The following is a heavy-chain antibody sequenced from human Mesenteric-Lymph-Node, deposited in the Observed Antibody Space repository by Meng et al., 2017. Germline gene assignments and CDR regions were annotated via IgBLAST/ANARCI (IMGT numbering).Heavy chain of an antibody. CDR3: ARNYDGGVDY. CDR2: INNDGRST. Sequence: EVQLVESGGGLVQPGGSLRLSCAASGFTFSSYVMYWVRQAPGKGLEWVSRINNDGRSTGYADSVEGRFTISRENAKNTLYLQMNSLRAEDTAVYYCARNYDGGVDYWGQGTLVTVSS. V-gene: IGHV3-74*01. J-gene: IGHJ4*02. D-gene: IGHD4-23*01. CDR1: GFTFSSYV.